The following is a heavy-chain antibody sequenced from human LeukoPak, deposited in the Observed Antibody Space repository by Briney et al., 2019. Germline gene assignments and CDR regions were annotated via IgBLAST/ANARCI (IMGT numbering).Heavy chain of an antibody. V-gene: IGHV3-66*04. CDR2: TYSGGRT. J-gene: IGHJ6*02. CDR3: AKLDILTGYSPYV. Sequence: AGGSLRLSCAASEFTVTNNYMSWVRQAPGEGLEWVSVTYSGGRTNYADSVRGRFSISRDNSKNTMYLQMNSLRVEDTAVYYCAKLDILTGYSPYVWGQGTTVTVSS. CDR1: EFTVTNNY. D-gene: IGHD3-9*01.